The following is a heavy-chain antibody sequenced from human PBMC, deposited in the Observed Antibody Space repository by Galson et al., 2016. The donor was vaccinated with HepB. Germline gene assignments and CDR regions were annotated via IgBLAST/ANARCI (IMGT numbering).Heavy chain of an antibody. CDR2: INPSGGST. CDR1: GYTFTSNY. V-gene: IGHV1-46*01. Sequence: SVKVSCKASGYTFTSNYMHWVRQAPGQGLEWMGAINPSGGSTSYAKKFQGRDTMTRDTSRTTVYMELNSLRSEDTAVYYCARKSTDHYENSGLGYWGQGTLVTVSS. J-gene: IGHJ4*02. D-gene: IGHD3-22*01. CDR3: ARKSTDHYENSGLGY.